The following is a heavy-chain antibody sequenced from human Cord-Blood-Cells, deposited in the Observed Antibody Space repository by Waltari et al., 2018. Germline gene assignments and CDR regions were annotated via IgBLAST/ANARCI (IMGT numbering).Heavy chain of an antibody. D-gene: IGHD2-8*01. CDR1: GGSISSGGYS. CDR3: ARGHALIGDAFDI. CDR2: IYHSGST. J-gene: IGHJ3*02. Sequence: QLQLQESCSGLVKPSQTLSLTCAVSGGSISSGGYSWSWLRQPPGKGLEWIGYIYHSGSTYYNPSLKSRVTISVDRSKNQFSLKLSSVTAADTAVYYCARGHALIGDAFDIWGQGTMVTVSS. V-gene: IGHV4-30-2*01.